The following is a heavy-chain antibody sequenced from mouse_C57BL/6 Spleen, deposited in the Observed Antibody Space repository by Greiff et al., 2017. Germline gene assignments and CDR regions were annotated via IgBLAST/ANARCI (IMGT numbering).Heavy chain of an antibody. Sequence: QVQLQQPGAELVRPGSSVKLSCKASGYTFTSYWMHWVKQRPIQGLEWIGNIDPSGSDTHYNQKFKDKATLTVDKSSSTAYMQLSSLTSEDSAVYYSASGSSWFAYWGQGTLVTVSA. CDR3: ASGSSWFAY. D-gene: IGHD1-1*01. CDR1: GYTFTSYW. V-gene: IGHV1-52*01. CDR2: IDPSGSDT. J-gene: IGHJ3*01.